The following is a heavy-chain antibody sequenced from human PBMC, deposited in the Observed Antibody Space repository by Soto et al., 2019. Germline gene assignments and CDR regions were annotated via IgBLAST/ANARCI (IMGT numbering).Heavy chain of an antibody. V-gene: IGHV3-9*01. J-gene: IGHJ3*02. CDR3: AKDIGLRITMIGLVGAFRI. CDR2: ISWNSGSI. D-gene: IGHD3-22*01. Sequence: GGSLSLSCAASGFTFDDYAMHWVRQAPGKGLEWVSGISWNSGSIGYADSVKGRFTISRDNAKNSLYLQMNSLRAEDAALYYCAKDIGLRITMIGLVGAFRIWAQGTIV. CDR1: GFTFDDYA.